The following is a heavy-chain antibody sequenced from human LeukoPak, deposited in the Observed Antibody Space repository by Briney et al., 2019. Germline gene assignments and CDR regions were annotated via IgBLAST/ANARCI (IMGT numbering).Heavy chain of an antibody. J-gene: IGHJ4*02. D-gene: IGHD3-10*01. V-gene: IGHV4-59*01. CDR3: ARVPQITMVRGVITLPYFDY. CDR1: GGSISSYY. Sequence: TSETLSLTCTVSGGSISSYYWSWIRQPPGKGLEWIGYIYYSGSTNYNPSLKSRVTISVDTSKNQFSLKLSSVTAADTAVYYCARVPQITMVRGVITLPYFDYWGQGTLVTVSS. CDR2: IYYSGST.